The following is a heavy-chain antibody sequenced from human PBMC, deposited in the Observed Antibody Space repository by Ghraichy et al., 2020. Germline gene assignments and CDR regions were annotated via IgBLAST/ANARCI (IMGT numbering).Heavy chain of an antibody. CDR1: GYTLSELS. D-gene: IGHD3-3*01. CDR3: TTPGPNSYDFASGSYYFDN. CDR2: FDAEEDQI. J-gene: IGHJ4*02. Sequence: ASVKVSCKVSGYTLSELSIHWVRQAPGKGLEWMGGFDAEEDQIFNGEKFQGRLTLTEDTSTDTVYMDLRSLRSEDTAVYYCTTPGPNSYDFASGSYYFDNWGLGTLVIVSS. V-gene: IGHV1-24*01.